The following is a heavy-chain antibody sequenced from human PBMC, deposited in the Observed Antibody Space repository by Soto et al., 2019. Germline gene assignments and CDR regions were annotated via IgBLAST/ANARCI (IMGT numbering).Heavy chain of an antibody. CDR3: ARATGYDTEQYFDY. CDR2: ISYSGSP. V-gene: IGHV4-59*01. D-gene: IGHD3-9*01. CDR1: GGSINSYY. Sequence: QVQLQESGPGLVKPSETLSLTCAVSGGSINSYYWSWIRQPPGKGLEWIGYISYSGSPNYNPTLKSRVTISVDISKRQFSLQVSSVTAADTAVYYCARATGYDTEQYFDYWGQGMVVTVSS. J-gene: IGHJ4*02.